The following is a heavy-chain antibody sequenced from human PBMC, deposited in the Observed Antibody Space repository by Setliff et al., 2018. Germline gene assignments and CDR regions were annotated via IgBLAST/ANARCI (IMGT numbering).Heavy chain of an antibody. CDR1: GFSLRDYT. D-gene: IGHD3-10*01. Sequence: GESLTISCVASGFSLRDYTINWVRQAPGKGLDWVSSIRSSGTSFYADSVKGRFTVSRDNAKNSVYLQMNSLRVEDTAVYYCARDPSYYGSGSYYNRYNWFDPWGQGTLVTVSS. CDR2: IRSSGTS. J-gene: IGHJ5*02. CDR3: ARDPSYYGSGSYYNRYNWFDP. V-gene: IGHV3-21*01.